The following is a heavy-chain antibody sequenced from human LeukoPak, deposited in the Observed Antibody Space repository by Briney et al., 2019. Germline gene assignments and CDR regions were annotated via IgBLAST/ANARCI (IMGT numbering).Heavy chain of an antibody. CDR1: GFTFSSYA. J-gene: IGHJ4*02. CDR2: ISGSGGST. D-gene: IGHD6-13*01. V-gene: IGHV3-23*01. Sequence: GGSLRLSCAASGFTFSSYAMSWVRQAPGKGLEWVSAISGSGGSTYYADSVKGRFTISRDNSKNTLYLQMNSLRAEDTAVYYCARARWDSSSWYFDYWGQGTLVTVSS. CDR3: ARARWDSSSWYFDY.